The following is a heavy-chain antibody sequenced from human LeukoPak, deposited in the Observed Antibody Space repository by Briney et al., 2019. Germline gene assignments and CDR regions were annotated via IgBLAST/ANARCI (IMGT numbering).Heavy chain of an antibody. CDR3: ARVKNRGARYYYYMDV. D-gene: IGHD3-10*01. J-gene: IGHJ6*03. CDR1: GGTFSSYA. V-gene: IGHV1-69*13. CDR2: IIPIFGTA. Sequence: ASMKVSCKASGGTFSSYAISWVRQAPGQGLEWMGGIIPIFGTANYAQKFQGRVTITADESTSTAYMELSSLRSEDTAVYYCARVKNRGARYYYYMDVWGKGTTVTISS.